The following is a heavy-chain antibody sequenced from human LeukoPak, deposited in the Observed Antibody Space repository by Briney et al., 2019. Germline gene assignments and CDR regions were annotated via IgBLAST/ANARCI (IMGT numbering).Heavy chain of an antibody. Sequence: GGSLRLSCAASGFTFSSYWVHWVRQAPGKGQEWVARINSDGSTINHADSVRGRFTISRDNAENTLYLQMSSLRAEDTAIYFCARAAYYRFDYWGQGTLVTVSS. D-gene: IGHD1-26*01. CDR1: GFTFSSYW. CDR2: INSDGSTI. J-gene: IGHJ4*02. V-gene: IGHV3-74*01. CDR3: ARAAYYRFDY.